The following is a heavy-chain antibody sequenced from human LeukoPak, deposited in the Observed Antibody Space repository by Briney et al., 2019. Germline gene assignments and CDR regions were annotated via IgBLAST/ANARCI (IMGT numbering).Heavy chain of an antibody. J-gene: IGHJ2*01. V-gene: IGHV4-59*01. D-gene: IGHD3-22*01. Sequence: TSETLSLTCTVSGGSISSYYWSWIRQPPGKGLEWIGYIYYSGSTNYNPSPKSRVTISVDTSKNQFSLKLSSVTAADTAVYYCARVDTYYYDSSGRHWYFDLWGRGTLVTVSS. CDR3: ARVDTYYYDSSGRHWYFDL. CDR1: GGSISSYY. CDR2: IYYSGST.